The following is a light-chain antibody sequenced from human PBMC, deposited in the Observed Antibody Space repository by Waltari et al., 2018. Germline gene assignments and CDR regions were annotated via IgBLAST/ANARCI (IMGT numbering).Light chain of an antibody. Sequence: QSVLTQPPSASGTPGQGVTISCSGGASNSGNNAVNWYQQVPGKAPKLLIYGSDRRPAGVPDRFSGSKSGTSASLAISGLQSEDEADYYCAAWDDSLNGRWVFGGGTKVTVL. J-gene: IGLJ3*02. CDR1: ASNSGNNA. CDR3: AAWDDSLNGRWV. V-gene: IGLV1-44*01. CDR2: GSD.